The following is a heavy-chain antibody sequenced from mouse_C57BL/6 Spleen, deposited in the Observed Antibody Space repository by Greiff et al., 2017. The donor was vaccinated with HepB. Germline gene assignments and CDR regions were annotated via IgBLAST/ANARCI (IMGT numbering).Heavy chain of an antibody. J-gene: IGHJ4*01. CDR2: IYPGDGDT. V-gene: IGHV1-82*01. CDR1: GYAFSSSW. D-gene: IGHD2-3*01. Sequence: VQLQQSGPELVKPGASVKISCKASGYAFSSSWMNWVKQRPGTGLEWIGRIYPGDGDTNYNGKFKGKATLTADNSSSTPYMQLSSMTSEDAAVYCCADIYDGYWGQGTSVTVSS. CDR3: ADIYDGY.